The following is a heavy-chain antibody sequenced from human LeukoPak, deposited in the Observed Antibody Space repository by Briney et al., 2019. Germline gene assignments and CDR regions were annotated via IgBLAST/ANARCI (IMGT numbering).Heavy chain of an antibody. D-gene: IGHD2-2*01. CDR2: ISGSGGST. CDR1: GFTFSSYA. CDR3: AKEGVGDIVVVPAANDY. Sequence: GGSLRLSCAASGFTFSSYAMSWVRQAPGKGLEWVSAISGSGGSTYYADSVKGRFTISRDNSKNTLYLQMNSLRAEDTAVYYCAKEGVGDIVVVPAANDYWGQGTLVTVSS. V-gene: IGHV3-23*01. J-gene: IGHJ4*02.